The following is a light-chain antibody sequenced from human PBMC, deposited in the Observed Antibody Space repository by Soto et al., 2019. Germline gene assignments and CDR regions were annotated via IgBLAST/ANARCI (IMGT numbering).Light chain of an antibody. J-gene: IGKJ1*01. CDR1: QTISSW. Sequence: DIQMTQSPSTLSGSVGDRVTITCRASQTISSWLAWYQQKPGKAPKLLIYKASTLKSGVPSRFSGSGSGTEFPLTISSLQPADFATYYCQHYNSYSEAFGQGTKVELK. CDR2: KAS. V-gene: IGKV1-5*03. CDR3: QHYNSYSEA.